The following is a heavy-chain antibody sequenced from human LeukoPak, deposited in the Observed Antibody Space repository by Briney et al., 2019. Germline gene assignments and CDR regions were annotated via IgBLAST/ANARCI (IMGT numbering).Heavy chain of an antibody. D-gene: IGHD4-17*01. Sequence: GASVKGSCKASGYSFTDYHMHWVRQAPGQGLEWMGWINPNSGDTNYAQKFQGRVTMTRDTSISTAYMELSSLRSDDTALYYCARGYDYGDYRWFDPWGQGTLVTVSS. CDR3: ARGYDYGDYRWFDP. V-gene: IGHV1-2*02. CDR2: INPNSGDT. CDR1: GYSFTDYH. J-gene: IGHJ5*02.